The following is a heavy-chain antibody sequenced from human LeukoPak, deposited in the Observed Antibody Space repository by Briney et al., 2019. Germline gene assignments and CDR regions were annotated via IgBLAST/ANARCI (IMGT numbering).Heavy chain of an antibody. J-gene: IGHJ4*02. CDR1: GGSISSYY. D-gene: IGHD4-17*01. CDR2: IYYSGSA. V-gene: IGHV4-59*08. CDR3: ARSPRAVTTYFDY. Sequence: SEPLSLTCTVSGGSISSYYWSWIRQPPGKGLEWIGYIYYSGSANYNPSLKSRVTISVDTSKNQFSLKLSSVTAADTAVYYCARSPRAVTTYFDYWGQGTLVTVSS.